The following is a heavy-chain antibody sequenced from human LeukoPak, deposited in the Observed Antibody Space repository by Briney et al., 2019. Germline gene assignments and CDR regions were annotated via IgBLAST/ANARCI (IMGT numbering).Heavy chain of an antibody. V-gene: IGHV3-30*04. CDR3: AREGSPYCSGSSCYIYYFDY. CDR1: GFTFSSYA. J-gene: IGHJ4*02. D-gene: IGHD2-15*01. Sequence: GGSLRLSCAASGFTFSSYAMHWVRQAPGKGLEWVAVISYDGSNKYYADSVKGRFTISRDNSKNTLYLQMNSLRAEDTAVYYCAREGSPYCSGSSCYIYYFDYWGQGTLVTVSS. CDR2: ISYDGSNK.